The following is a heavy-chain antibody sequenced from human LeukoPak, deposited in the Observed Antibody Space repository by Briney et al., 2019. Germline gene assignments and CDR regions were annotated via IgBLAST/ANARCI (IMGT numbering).Heavy chain of an antibody. D-gene: IGHD3-10*01. CDR1: GFTVSNNY. CDR2: IYSDGST. V-gene: IGHV3-53*01. CDR3: ARGNFGVTAARY. Sequence: GGSLRLSCAASGFTVSNNYMSWVRQAPGKGLEWVSVIYSDGSTYYADSVKARFTISRDNSKNTLYLQMNSLRAEDTAVYYCARGNFGVTAARYWGQGTLVTVSS. J-gene: IGHJ4*02.